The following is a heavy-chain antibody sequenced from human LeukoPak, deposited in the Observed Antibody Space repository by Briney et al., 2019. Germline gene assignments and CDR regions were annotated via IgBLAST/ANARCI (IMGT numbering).Heavy chain of an antibody. Sequence: PAGSLRLSCAASGFTVSSNYISWVRQAPGKGLEWVSLIYSGGSTYYADSVKGRFSISRDNSKNTLFLQMNSLRAEDTAVYYCATDAHWGQGTLVTVSS. V-gene: IGHV3-53*01. CDR2: IYSGGST. J-gene: IGHJ4*02. CDR1: GFTVSSNY. CDR3: ATDAH.